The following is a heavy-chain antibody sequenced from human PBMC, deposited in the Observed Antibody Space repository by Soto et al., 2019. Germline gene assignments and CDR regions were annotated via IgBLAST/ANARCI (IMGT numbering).Heavy chain of an antibody. CDR2: ISGRDGST. V-gene: IGHV3-23*02. D-gene: IGHD6-13*01. CDR3: ARDRERDAWYEDY. Sequence: GGSLRLSCVASGFSFSSYAMSWVRQAPGKGLEWVSVISGRDGSTYYGDSVKGRFTISRDNSKNTLYLQINSLRAEDTAVYYCARDRERDAWYEDYWGQGTLVTVSS. CDR1: GFSFSSYA. J-gene: IGHJ4*02.